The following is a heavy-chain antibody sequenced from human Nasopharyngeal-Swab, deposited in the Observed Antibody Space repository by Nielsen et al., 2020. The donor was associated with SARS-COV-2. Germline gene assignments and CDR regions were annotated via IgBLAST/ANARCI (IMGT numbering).Heavy chain of an antibody. J-gene: IGHJ4*02. D-gene: IGHD4-23*01. Sequence: GGSLRLSCAASGFTFSSYEMNWVRQAAGKGLEWVSYISSSGSTRYYADSVEGRFTISRDNAKNSLYLQMNSLRAEDTAVYHCASRWRGYWGQGTLVTVSS. CDR1: GFTFSSYE. V-gene: IGHV3-48*03. CDR2: ISSSGSTR. CDR3: ASRWRGY.